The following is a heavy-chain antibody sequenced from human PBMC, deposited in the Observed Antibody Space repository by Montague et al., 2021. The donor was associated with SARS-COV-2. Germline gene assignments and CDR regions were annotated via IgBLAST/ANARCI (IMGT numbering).Heavy chain of an antibody. Sequence: QSGAEVKKPGESLRISCKGSEYSFTNYWISWVRQMPGKGLEWMGRIDPSDSYTNYSPSFQGHVTVSADKSISTAYLQWSSLKASDTAMYYCARCSNYDILTGTNYYYYYMDVWGKGTTVTVSS. CDR1: EYSFTNYW. CDR3: ARCSNYDILTGTNYYYYYMDV. D-gene: IGHD3-9*01. V-gene: IGHV5-10-1*01. CDR2: IDPSDSYT. J-gene: IGHJ6*03.